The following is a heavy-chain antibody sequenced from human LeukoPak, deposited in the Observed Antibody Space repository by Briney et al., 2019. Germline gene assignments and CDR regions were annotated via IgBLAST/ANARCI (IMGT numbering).Heavy chain of an antibody. J-gene: IGHJ4*02. V-gene: IGHV4-38-2*02. CDR2: IYHSGST. CDR1: GYSISSGYY. CDR3: ARGWYYDSSGYYWTPFDY. Sequence: SETLSLTCTVSGYSISSGYYWGWIRQPPGKGLEWIGSIYHSGSTYYNPSLKSRVTISVDTSKNQFSLKLSSVTAADTAVYYCARGWYYDSSGYYWTPFDYWGQGTLVTVSS. D-gene: IGHD3-22*01.